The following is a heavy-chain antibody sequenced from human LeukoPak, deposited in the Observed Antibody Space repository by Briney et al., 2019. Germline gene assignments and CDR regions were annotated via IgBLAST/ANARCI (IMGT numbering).Heavy chain of an antibody. V-gene: IGHV3-53*01. CDR2: IYSGGST. D-gene: IGHD1-26*01. J-gene: IGHJ6*03. CDR3: ARDPYSGSYGDYYYYYMDV. Sequence: PGGSLRLSCAASGFTVSSNYMSWVRQAPGKGLEWVSVIYSGGSTYHADSVKGRFTISRDNAKNSLYLQMNSLRPEDTAVYYCARDPYSGSYGDYYYYYMDVWGKGTTVTISS. CDR1: GFTVSSNY.